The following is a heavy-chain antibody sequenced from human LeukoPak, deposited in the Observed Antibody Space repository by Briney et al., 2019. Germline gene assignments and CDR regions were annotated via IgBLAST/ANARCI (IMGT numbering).Heavy chain of an antibody. V-gene: IGHV3-48*02. CDR3: ARDGDTGYSSSWPFHN. CDR2: ISSSSNTI. J-gene: IGHJ4*02. CDR1: GFTFSSYS. Sequence: PGGSLRLSCAASGFTFSSYSMNWVRQAPGKGLEWVSYISSSSNTIYYADSVRGRFTISRANAKNSLYLQMNSLRDEDTAVYYCARDGDTGYSSSWPFHNWGQGTLVTVSS. D-gene: IGHD6-13*01.